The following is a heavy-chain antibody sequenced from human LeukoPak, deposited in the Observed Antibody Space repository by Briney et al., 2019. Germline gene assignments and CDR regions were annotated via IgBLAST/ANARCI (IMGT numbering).Heavy chain of an antibody. CDR1: EFTFSSYG. J-gene: IGHJ4*02. Sequence: GGSLRLSCAASEFTFSSYGMHWVRQAPGRGLEWVAFIRYDGTNKYYADSVKGRFTISRDNSQDTLYLQMNSLRAEDTAVYYCAKGYCGSSSCYSGLHWGQGTLVTVSS. CDR3: AKGYCGSSSCYSGLH. D-gene: IGHD2-2*01. V-gene: IGHV3-30*02. CDR2: IRYDGTNK.